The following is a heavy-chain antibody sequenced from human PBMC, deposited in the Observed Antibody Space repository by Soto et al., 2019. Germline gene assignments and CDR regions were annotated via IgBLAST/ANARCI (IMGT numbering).Heavy chain of an antibody. V-gene: IGHV1-3*01. D-gene: IGHD5-12*01. CDR2: INAGNGNT. CDR3: ARGVGLYSGYDY. J-gene: IGHJ4*02. CDR1: GYTFTSYA. Sequence: QVQLVQSGAEVKKPGASVKVSCKASGYTFTSYAMHLVRQAPGQRLEWMGWINAGNGNTKYSQKFQGRVTITRDTSASTAYMELSSLRSEDTAVYYCARGVGLYSGYDYWGQGTLVTVSS.